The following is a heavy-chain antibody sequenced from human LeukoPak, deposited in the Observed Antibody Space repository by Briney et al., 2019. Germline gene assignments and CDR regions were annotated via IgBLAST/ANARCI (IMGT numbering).Heavy chain of an antibody. V-gene: IGHV3-74*01. D-gene: IGHD6-13*01. Sequence: PGGSLRLSCAASGFTFSRYWMHWVRQAPGKGLVWVSCIKSDGSSTSIADSAKGRFTISRDNAKNTVYLQMNSLRAEDTAVYYCVRDNSSHNFDYWGQEALVTVSS. CDR2: IKSDGSST. CDR1: GFTFSRYW. CDR3: VRDNSSHNFDY. J-gene: IGHJ4*02.